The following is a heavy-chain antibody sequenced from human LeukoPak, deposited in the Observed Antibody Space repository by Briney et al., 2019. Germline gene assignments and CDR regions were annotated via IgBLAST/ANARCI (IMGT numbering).Heavy chain of an antibody. CDR2: IYSGTI. CDR3: ARRAGAYSHPYDY. D-gene: IGHD4/OR15-4a*01. CDR1: GFTFSNFA. J-gene: IGHJ4*02. Sequence: GRSLRLSCAASGFTFSNFAMHWVRQAPGKGLEWVSFIYSGTIHYSDSVKARFTISRDNSKNTLYLQMNSLRAEDTAVYYCARRAGAYSHPYDYWGQGTLVTVSS. V-gene: IGHV3-30*14.